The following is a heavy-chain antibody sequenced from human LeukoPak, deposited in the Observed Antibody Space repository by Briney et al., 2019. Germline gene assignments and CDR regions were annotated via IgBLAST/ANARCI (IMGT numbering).Heavy chain of an antibody. CDR1: GFSFTNAW. D-gene: IGHD5-18*01. CDR2: ISYDGSNK. Sequence: PGGSLRLSCAASGFSFTNAWMTWVRQAPGKGLEWVAFISYDGSNKYYADSVKGRFTISRDNSKNTLYLQMNSLRAEDTAVYYCAKERYRNGEIFDYWGQGTLVTVSS. J-gene: IGHJ4*02. CDR3: AKERYRNGEIFDY. V-gene: IGHV3-30*18.